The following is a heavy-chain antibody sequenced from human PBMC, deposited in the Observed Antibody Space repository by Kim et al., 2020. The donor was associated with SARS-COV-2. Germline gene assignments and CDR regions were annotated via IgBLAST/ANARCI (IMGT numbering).Heavy chain of an antibody. Sequence: STKTYAASVKGRFTISRDSATNTLYLQMSGLRAEETAVYYCEGYYYGMDVWGQGTTVTVSS. V-gene: IGHV3-74*01. CDR2: STK. J-gene: IGHJ6*02. CDR3: EGYYYGMDV.